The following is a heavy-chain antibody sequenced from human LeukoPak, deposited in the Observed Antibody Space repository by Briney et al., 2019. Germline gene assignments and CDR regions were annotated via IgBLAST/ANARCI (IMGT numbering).Heavy chain of an antibody. CDR3: ARRGLYCSTTTCYLDD. CDR2: IYPGDSDT. D-gene: IGHD2-2*01. V-gene: IGHV5-51*01. Sequence: GESLKISCKGSGYSFTTYWIGWVRQMPGKDLEWMGIIYPGDSDTRYSPSSQGQVTISADTSISTAYLQWSSLKASDTAMYYCARRGLYCSTTTCYLDDWGQGTLVTVSS. CDR1: GYSFTTYW. J-gene: IGHJ4*02.